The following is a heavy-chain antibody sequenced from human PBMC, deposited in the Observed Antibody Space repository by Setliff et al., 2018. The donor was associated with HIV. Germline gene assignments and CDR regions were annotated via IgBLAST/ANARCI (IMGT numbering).Heavy chain of an antibody. Sequence: GGSLRLSCAASEFTFSSYGMHWVRQAPGKGLQWVAFIRFDGKNDYYADFVKGRFAISRDNSKNTLYLQMNSLRAEDTAVYYCAKDRYYDSSGSPFDYWGQGTLVTVSS. J-gene: IGHJ4*02. V-gene: IGHV3-30*02. CDR1: EFTFSSYG. CDR3: AKDRYYDSSGSPFDY. D-gene: IGHD3-22*01. CDR2: IRFDGKND.